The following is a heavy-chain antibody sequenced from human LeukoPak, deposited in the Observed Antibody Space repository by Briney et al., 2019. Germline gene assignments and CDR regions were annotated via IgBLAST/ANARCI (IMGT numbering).Heavy chain of an antibody. CDR2: VYYSGTI. V-gene: IGHV4-59*08. CDR3: ARHGTAAGPFQL. Sequence: PSETLSLTCTVSGGSISSYYWSWIRQPAGKGLEWIAYVYYSGTINYNPSLESRVTISVDTSKNQFSLRLTSVAAADTAVYYCARHGTAAGPFQLWGQGTLVTVSS. D-gene: IGHD2-21*02. CDR1: GGSISSYY. J-gene: IGHJ1*01.